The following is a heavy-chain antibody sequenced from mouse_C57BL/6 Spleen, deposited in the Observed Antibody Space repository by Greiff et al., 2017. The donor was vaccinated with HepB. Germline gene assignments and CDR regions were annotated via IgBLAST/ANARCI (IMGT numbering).Heavy chain of an antibody. J-gene: IGHJ1*03. CDR3: ARGDYPNWYFDV. CDR1: GYSITSGYY. D-gene: IGHD2-4*01. Sequence: EVKLQESGPGLVKPSQSLSLTCSVTGYSITSGYYWNWIRQFPGNKLEWMGYISYDGSNNYNPSLKNRISITRDTSKNQFFLKLNSVTTEDTATYYCARGDYPNWYFDVWGTGTTVTVSS. V-gene: IGHV3-6*01. CDR2: ISYDGSN.